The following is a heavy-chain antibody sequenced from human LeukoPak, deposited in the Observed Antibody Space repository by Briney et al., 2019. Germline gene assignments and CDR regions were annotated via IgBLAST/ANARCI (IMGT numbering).Heavy chain of an antibody. D-gene: IGHD6-13*01. CDR3: ARLSSSSWYPNWFDP. CDR1: GGSISSYY. Sequence: PSETLSLTCTVSGGSISSYYWSWIRQPPGKGLEWIGYIYYSGSTNNNPSLKSRVTISVDTSKNQFSLKLSSVTAADTVMYYCARLSSSSWYPNWFDPWGQGTLVTVSS. CDR2: IYYSGST. V-gene: IGHV4-59*01. J-gene: IGHJ5*02.